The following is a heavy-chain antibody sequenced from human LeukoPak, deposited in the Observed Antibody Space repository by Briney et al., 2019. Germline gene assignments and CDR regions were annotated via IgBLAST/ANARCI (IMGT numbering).Heavy chain of an antibody. Sequence: PGGSLRLSCAASGFSFSSYWMIWVRQAPGKGPEWVANIKEDGSARYYVDSVKGRFTISRANTENSVYLQMNSLRAEDTAVYYCARGYNNFANWFDPWGQGTLVTVSS. J-gene: IGHJ5*02. V-gene: IGHV3-7*04. CDR3: ARGYNNFANWFDP. CDR2: IKEDGSAR. CDR1: GFSFSSYW. D-gene: IGHD4-11*01.